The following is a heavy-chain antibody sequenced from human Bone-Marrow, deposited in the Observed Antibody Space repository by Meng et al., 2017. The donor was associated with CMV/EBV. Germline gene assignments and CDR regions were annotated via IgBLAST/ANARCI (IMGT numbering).Heavy chain of an antibody. V-gene: IGHV1-46*01. J-gene: IGHJ6*02. D-gene: IGHD2-8*01. Sequence: ASVKVSCKASGHTFITYYIHWVRQAPGQGLKWMGMINPSSETTSNAQNFQGRLTMTTDESTSTAYMELSSLRSEDTAVYYCARPDCTNGVCSHYYYGMDVWGQGTTVTVSS. CDR2: INPSSETT. CDR3: ARPDCTNGVCSHYYYGMDV. CDR1: GHTFITYY.